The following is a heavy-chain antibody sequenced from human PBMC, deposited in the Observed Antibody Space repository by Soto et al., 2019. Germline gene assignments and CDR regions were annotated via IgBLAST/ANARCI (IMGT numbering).Heavy chain of an antibody. CDR2: IYHSGST. D-gene: IGHD2-15*01. Sequence: SETLSLTCAVSGGSISSGGYSWGWIRQTPGKGLEWIGYIYHSGSTYYNPSLKSRVTISVDRSKNQFSLKLSSVTAADTAVYYCARAFIVVGRLRRFDPWGQGTLVTVSS. J-gene: IGHJ5*02. CDR1: GGSISSGGYS. CDR3: ARAFIVVGRLRRFDP. V-gene: IGHV4-30-2*01.